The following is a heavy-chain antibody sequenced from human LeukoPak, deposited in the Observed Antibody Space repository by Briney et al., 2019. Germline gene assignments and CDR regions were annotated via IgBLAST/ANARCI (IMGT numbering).Heavy chain of an antibody. J-gene: IGHJ6*03. Sequence: ASVKVSCKASGYTFTGYYMHWVRQAPGQGLEWMGWINPNSGGTNYAQKFQGRVTMTRDMSISTAYMELSRLRSDDTAVYYCARGYYDSSGNYGPGFYYYYYVDVWGKGTTVTVSS. CDR1: GYTFTGYY. D-gene: IGHD3-22*01. CDR3: ARGYYDSSGNYGPGFYYYYYVDV. V-gene: IGHV1-2*02. CDR2: INPNSGGT.